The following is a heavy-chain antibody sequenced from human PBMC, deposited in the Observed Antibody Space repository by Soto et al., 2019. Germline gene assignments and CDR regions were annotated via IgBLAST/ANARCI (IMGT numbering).Heavy chain of an antibody. CDR2: ITSDGSDE. CDR1: GFSFSKYA. Sequence: QVQLVESGGGVVQPGRSLRLSCAASGFSFSKYAMHWVRQAPAKGLEWVAVITSDGSDEFYADSVKGRFTISRDNSMNTLYLQMNSLRAEDTAVYYCAAHGSGTSFYFYYWGQGTLVTVSS. CDR3: AAHGSGTSFYFYY. D-gene: IGHD3-10*01. V-gene: IGHV3-30-3*01. J-gene: IGHJ4*02.